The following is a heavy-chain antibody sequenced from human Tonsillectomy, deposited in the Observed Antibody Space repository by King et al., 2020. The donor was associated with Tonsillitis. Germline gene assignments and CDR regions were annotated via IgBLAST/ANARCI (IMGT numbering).Heavy chain of an antibody. CDR1: GVTFTNAW. J-gene: IGHJ5*02. CDR3: TTHFSS. V-gene: IGHV3-15*01. D-gene: IGHD2/OR15-2a*01. CDR2: IKTKSEGGAT. Sequence: VQLVESGGGLVKPGVSLRLSCAASGVTFTNAWMSWVRQAPGKGLEWLGRIKTKSEGGATDYAAPVNGRFTISRDDSKNTAYLQMNSLKTEDTALYYCTTHFSSWGQGTLVTVSS.